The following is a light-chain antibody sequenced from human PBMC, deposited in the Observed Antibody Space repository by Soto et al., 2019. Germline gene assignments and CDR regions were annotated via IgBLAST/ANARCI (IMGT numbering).Light chain of an antibody. CDR2: KAS. V-gene: IGKV1-5*03. CDR3: QQYNNWPPWT. J-gene: IGKJ5*01. Sequence: DTQMTQSPSTLSASIGDTVTITCRASQGISNWLAWYQQKPGKAPKLLIYKASTLKSGVPSRFSGSGSGTEFTLTISSLQSEDVAVYYCQQYNNWPPWTFGQGTRLEIK. CDR1: QGISNW.